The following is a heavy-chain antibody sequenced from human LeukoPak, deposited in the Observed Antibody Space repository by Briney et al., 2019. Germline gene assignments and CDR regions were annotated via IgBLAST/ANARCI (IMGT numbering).Heavy chain of an antibody. CDR2: IYSGGST. CDR3: ARSLRTYYYDSSGYYYRADNYYFDY. J-gene: IGHJ4*02. CDR1: GFTVSSNY. V-gene: IGHV3-66*01. D-gene: IGHD3-22*01. Sequence: GGSLRLSCAASGFTVSSNYMSWVRQAPGKGLEWVSVIYSGGSTYYADSVKGRFTISRDNSKNTLYLQMNSLRAEDTAVYYCARSLRTYYYDSSGYYYRADNYYFDYWGQGTLVTVSS.